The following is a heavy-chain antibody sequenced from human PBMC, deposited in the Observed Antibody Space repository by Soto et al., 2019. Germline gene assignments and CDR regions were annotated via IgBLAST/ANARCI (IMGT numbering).Heavy chain of an antibody. CDR1: GDSATRDEDY. Sequence: SETLSLTRTLSGDSATRDEDYSTCIRQAPGKGLEWIGYISNSGSTGYNPSLKTRLSMSVDRSKNQFTLRLTSVTAADTAVYFCATESGSTYGYFDHWGQGTQVTVSS. CDR3: ATESGSTYGYFDH. CDR2: ISNSGST. V-gene: IGHV4-30-4*01. J-gene: IGHJ4*02. D-gene: IGHD5-18*01.